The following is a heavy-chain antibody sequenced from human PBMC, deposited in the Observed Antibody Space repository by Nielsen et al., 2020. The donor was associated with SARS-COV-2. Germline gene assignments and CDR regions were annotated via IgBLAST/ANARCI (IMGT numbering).Heavy chain of an antibody. CDR2: ISSSSSYI. D-gene: IGHD6-6*01. CDR3: ARDKGSSSIFDY. V-gene: IGHV3-21*01. CDR1: GFTFSNAW. Sequence: GESLKISCAASGFTFSNAWMNWVRQAPGKGLEWVSSISSSSSYIYYADSVKGRFTISRDNAKNSLYLQMNSLRAEDTAVYYCARDKGSSSIFDYWGQGTLVTVSS. J-gene: IGHJ4*02.